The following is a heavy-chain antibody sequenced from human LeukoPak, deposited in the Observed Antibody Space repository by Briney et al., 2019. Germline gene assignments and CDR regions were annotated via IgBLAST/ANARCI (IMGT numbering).Heavy chain of an antibody. CDR1: GGSISSSSYY. Sequence: PSETLSLTCTVSGGSISSSSYYWGWIRQPPGKGLEWVGSIYYSESTYYNPSLKSRVTISVDTSKNQFSLKLSSVTAADTAVYYCARHVSVAVEWFDPWGQGTLVTVSS. V-gene: IGHV4-39*01. J-gene: IGHJ5*02. CDR3: ARHVSVAVEWFDP. D-gene: IGHD6-19*01. CDR2: IYYSEST.